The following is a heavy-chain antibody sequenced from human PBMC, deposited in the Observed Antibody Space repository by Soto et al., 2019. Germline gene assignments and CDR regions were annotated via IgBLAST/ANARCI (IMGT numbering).Heavy chain of an antibody. Sequence: QVQLLQSGPEVTKPGASVKVSCKTSGYNFTDFSITWVRQAPGQGLEWMGWISPYYGNTKYAEKFQDRVTMTADTSTNTVYLELRTLRSGDTAIYYFARKVLFCDFWGQGALVTVSS. CDR2: ISPYYGNT. D-gene: IGHD3-9*01. J-gene: IGHJ4*02. CDR3: ARKVLFCDF. V-gene: IGHV1-18*01. CDR1: GYNFTDFS.